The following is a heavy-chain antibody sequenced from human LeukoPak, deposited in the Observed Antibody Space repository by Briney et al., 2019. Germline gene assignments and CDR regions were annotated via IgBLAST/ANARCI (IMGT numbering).Heavy chain of an antibody. CDR2: TYYRSKWYN. D-gene: IGHD5-24*01. Sequence: SPTLSLTCDISGDSVSSNSAAWNWIRQSPLRGLEWLGRTYYRSKWYNDYAVSVKSRITINPDTSKNQFSLQLNSVTPEDTAVYYCTRGAPVGSSREFDYWGQGTLVTVSS. J-gene: IGHJ4*02. CDR1: GDSVSSNSAA. CDR3: TRGAPVGSSREFDY. V-gene: IGHV6-1*01.